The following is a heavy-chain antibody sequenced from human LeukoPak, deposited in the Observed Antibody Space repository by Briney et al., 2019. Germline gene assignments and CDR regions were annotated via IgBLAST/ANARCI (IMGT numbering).Heavy chain of an antibody. J-gene: IGHJ4*02. D-gene: IGHD6-19*01. CDR3: SLLAVASDFDY. CDR1: GFPFHFYE. V-gene: IGHV3-48*03. Sequence: GGSRRLSCVVSGFPFHFYELNWVRQAPGKGLEWVSNIGASGTTRYYADSVKGRFSISRDNAKSSLYLQMNSLRVEDTAVYYCSLLAVASDFDYWGQGALVTVSS. CDR2: IGASGTTR.